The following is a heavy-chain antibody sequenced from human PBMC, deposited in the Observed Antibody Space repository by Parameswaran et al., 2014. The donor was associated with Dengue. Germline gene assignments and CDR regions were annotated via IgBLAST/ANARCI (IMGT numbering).Heavy chain of an antibody. V-gene: IGHV1-69*13. D-gene: IGHD4-17*01. J-gene: IGHJ5*02. CDR2: IIPIFGTA. CDR1: GGTFSSYA. Sequence: SVKVSCKASGGTFSSYAISWVRQAPGQGLEWMGGIIPIFGTANYAQKFQGRVTITADESTSTAYMELSSLRSEDTAVYYCARDPDLTTLDYVGWFDPWGQGTLVTVSS. CDR3: ARDPDLTTLDYVGWFDP.